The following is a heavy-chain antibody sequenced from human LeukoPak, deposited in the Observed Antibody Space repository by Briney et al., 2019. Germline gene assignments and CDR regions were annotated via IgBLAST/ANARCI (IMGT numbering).Heavy chain of an antibody. J-gene: IGHJ6*02. CDR2: INHSGST. CDR3: ARGLRSGYYGGYYYYGMNV. Sequence: KASETLSLTCAVYGGSFSGYYWSWIRQPPGKGLEWIGEINHSGSTNYNPSLKSRVTISVDTSKNQFSMKLSSVTAADTAVYYCARGLRSGYYGGYYYYGMNVWGQGPTVTVFS. D-gene: IGHD3-3*01. CDR1: GGSFSGYY. V-gene: IGHV4-34*01.